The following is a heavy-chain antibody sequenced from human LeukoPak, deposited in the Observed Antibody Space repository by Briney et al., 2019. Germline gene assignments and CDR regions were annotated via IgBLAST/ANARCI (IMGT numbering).Heavy chain of an antibody. J-gene: IGHJ4*02. V-gene: IGHV3-30*18. CDR2: ISNDGSDK. D-gene: IGHD6-19*01. CDR3: AKGYSTGWYGGVDY. CDR1: GFTFSSYG. Sequence: QPGGSLRLSCAASGFTFSSYGMYWVRQAPGKGLEWVVVISNDGSDKYYADSVKGRFTIPRDNSKNTLYLQMNSLRAEDTAVYYCAKGYSTGWYGGVDYWGQGTLVTVSS.